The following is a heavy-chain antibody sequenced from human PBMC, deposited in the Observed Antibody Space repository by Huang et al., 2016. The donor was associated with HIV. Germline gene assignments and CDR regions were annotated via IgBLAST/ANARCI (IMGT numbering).Heavy chain of an antibody. CDR1: Y. CDR3: ARGPGGAAAGYYFDY. CDR2: INPSGGST. Sequence: YMHWVRQAPGQGLEWMAIINPSGGSTSYAQEFQGRVTMTRDTSTSTVYMGLSSLRSEDTAVYYCARGPGGAAAGYYFDYWGQGTLVTVSS. J-gene: IGHJ4*02. V-gene: IGHV1-46*03. D-gene: IGHD6-13*01.